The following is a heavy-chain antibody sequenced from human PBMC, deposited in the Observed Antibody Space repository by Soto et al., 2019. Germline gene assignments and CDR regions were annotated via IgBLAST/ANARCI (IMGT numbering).Heavy chain of an antibody. CDR3: ARDAWIQLWLGYFDY. CDR2: IYYSGST. D-gene: IGHD5-18*01. J-gene: IGHJ4*02. Sequence: WETLSLTCTVSGGSISSYYWSWIRQPPGKGLEWIGYIYYSGSTNYNPSLKSRVTISVDTSKNQFSLKLSSVTAADTAVYYCARDAWIQLWLGYFDYWGQGTLVTVSS. CDR1: GGSISSYY. V-gene: IGHV4-59*01.